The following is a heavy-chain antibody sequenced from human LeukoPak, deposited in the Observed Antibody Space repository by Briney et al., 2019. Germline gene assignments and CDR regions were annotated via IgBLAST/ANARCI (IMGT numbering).Heavy chain of an antibody. J-gene: IGHJ3*02. D-gene: IGHD3-22*01. V-gene: IGHV5-51*03. Sequence: GESLKISCKGSGYNFANYWIAWVRQMPGEGLEWMGVIYPGDSDTTYSPSFQGQVTISADKSISTAYLQWSSLKASDSAMYFCARPQYYNDSSGYLGAFDIWGQGTMVTVSS. CDR2: IYPGDSDT. CDR1: GYNFANYW. CDR3: ARPQYYNDSSGYLGAFDI.